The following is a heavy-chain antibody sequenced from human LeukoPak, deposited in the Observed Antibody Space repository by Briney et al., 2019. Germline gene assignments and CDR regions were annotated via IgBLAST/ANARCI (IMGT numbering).Heavy chain of an antibody. Sequence: SRSLRLSCAASGFTFDDYAMHWVRQAPGKGLEWVSGISWNSGSIGYADSVKGRFTISRDNAKNSLYLQMNSLRAEDTALYYCAKDNYYDSSGLFDYWGQGTLVTVSS. CDR1: GFTFDDYA. V-gene: IGHV3-9*01. CDR2: ISWNSGSI. J-gene: IGHJ4*02. CDR3: AKDNYYDSSGLFDY. D-gene: IGHD3-22*01.